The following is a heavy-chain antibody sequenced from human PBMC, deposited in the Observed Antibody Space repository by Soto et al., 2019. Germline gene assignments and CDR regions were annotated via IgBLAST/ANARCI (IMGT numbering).Heavy chain of an antibody. J-gene: IGHJ6*02. V-gene: IGHV3-23*01. Sequence: EVQLLESGGGLVQPGGSLRLSCAASGFTFSSYAMSWVRQAPGKGLEWVSAISGSGGSTYYADSVKGRFTISRDNSKNTLYLQMNSLRAEDTAVYYCAKDPYNWKANGGYYGMDVWGQGTTVTVSS. D-gene: IGHD1-20*01. CDR2: ISGSGGST. CDR1: GFTFSSYA. CDR3: AKDPYNWKANGGYYGMDV.